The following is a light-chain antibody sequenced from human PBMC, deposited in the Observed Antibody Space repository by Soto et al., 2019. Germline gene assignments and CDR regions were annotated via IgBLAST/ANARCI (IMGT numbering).Light chain of an antibody. J-gene: IGLJ2*01. CDR3: TAWDDSLRAVL. V-gene: IGLV1-44*01. CDR2: GND. CDR1: SSNIGSNT. Sequence: QSLLTQPPSASGTPGHRVTISCSGGSSNIGSNTVNWYQHLPGAAPKLLIYGNDQRPSGVPDRFSGSKSDTSVFLAISGLQSEDEADYYCTAWDDSLRAVLFGGGTKVTVL.